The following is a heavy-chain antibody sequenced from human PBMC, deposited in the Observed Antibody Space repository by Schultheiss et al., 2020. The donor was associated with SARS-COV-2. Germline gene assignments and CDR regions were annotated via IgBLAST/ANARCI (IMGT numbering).Heavy chain of an antibody. D-gene: IGHD5-24*01. CDR2: FYYSGST. J-gene: IGHJ4*02. Sequence: SETLSLTCAVSGGSISSSNWWSWVRQPPGKGLEWIGSFYYSGSTYYNPSLKSRVTISVDTSKNQFSLKLSSVTAADTAVYYCATTDGGRWLQLTVDYWGQGTLVTVSS. CDR1: GGSISSSNW. V-gene: IGHV4-39*01. CDR3: ATTDGGRWLQLTVDY.